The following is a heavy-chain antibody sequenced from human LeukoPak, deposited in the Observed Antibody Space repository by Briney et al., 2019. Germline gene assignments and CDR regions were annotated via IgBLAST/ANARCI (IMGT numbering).Heavy chain of an antibody. J-gene: IGHJ4*02. CDR2: INPNSGGT. V-gene: IGHV1-2*02. D-gene: IGHD6-19*01. Sequence: ASVKVSCKASGYTFTGYYMQWVRQAPGQGLEWMGWINPNSGGTNYAQKFQGRVTMTRDTSISTAYMELSRLRSDDTAVYYCAKDARRTNGWYFFDYWGQGTLVTVSS. CDR1: GYTFTGYY. CDR3: AKDARRTNGWYFFDY.